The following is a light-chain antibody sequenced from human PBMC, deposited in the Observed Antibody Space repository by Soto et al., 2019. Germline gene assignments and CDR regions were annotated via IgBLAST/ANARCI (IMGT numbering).Light chain of an antibody. CDR3: QQVNDYPFT. V-gene: IGKV1-9*01. CDR2: AAV. Sequence: DIHLTQSPSLLSASVGDRVTITCRASQAISQYVAWYQQKPGKAPKLLIYAAVVLQGGVPSRFSGTESATEFILTISGLQPEDFATYYCQQVNDYPFTFGGGTRVEIK. CDR1: QAISQY. J-gene: IGKJ4*01.